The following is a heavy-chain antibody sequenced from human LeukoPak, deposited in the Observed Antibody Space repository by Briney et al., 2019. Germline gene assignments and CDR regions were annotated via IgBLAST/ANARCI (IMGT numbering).Heavy chain of an antibody. CDR1: GFTFSSYG. V-gene: IGHV3-33*01. Sequence: PGGSLRLSCAASGFTFSSYGMHRVRQAPGKGLEWVAVIWYDGSNKYYADSVKGRFTISRDNSKNTLYLQMNSLRAEDTAVYYCARDSSAVADYYDSSGYYYYPGGPDYWGQGTLVTVSS. CDR3: ARDSSAVADYYDSSGYYYYPGGPDY. D-gene: IGHD3-22*01. J-gene: IGHJ4*02. CDR2: IWYDGSNK.